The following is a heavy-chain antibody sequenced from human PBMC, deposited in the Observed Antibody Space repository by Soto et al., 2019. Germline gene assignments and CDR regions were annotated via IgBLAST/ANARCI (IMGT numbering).Heavy chain of an antibody. CDR1: GFTFGDYA. V-gene: IGHV3-49*04. CDR3: TRDSSSWYEDTDYYYGMDV. CDR2: IRSKAYGGTT. Sequence: GGSLRLSCTASGFTFGDYAMSWVRQAPGKGLEWVGFIRSKAYGGTTEYAASVKGRFTISRDDSKSIAYLQMNSLKTEDTAVYYCTRDSSSWYEDTDYYYGMDVWGQGNTVTVSS. J-gene: IGHJ6*02. D-gene: IGHD6-13*01.